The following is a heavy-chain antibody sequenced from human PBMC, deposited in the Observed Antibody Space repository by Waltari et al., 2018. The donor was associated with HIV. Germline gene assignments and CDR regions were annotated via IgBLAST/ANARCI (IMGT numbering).Heavy chain of an antibody. CDR1: GYSFTGFY. J-gene: IGHJ4*02. CDR3: AREGYLGSNWYFDS. D-gene: IGHD6-13*01. Sequence: QMQLVQSGAEVKQPGASVKVSCRASGYSFTGFYVNWVRQAPGQGLEWMGRINPNTGGTNDAQKFQGRVTMTRDTSINTAYMELSRLRSDDTAVYYCAREGYLGSNWYFDSWGQGTLVTVSS. V-gene: IGHV1-2*06. CDR2: INPNTGGT.